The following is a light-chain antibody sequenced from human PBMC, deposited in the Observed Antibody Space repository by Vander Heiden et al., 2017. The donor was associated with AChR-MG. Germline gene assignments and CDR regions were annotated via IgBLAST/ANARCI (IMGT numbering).Light chain of an antibody. J-gene: IGLJ1*01. V-gene: IGLV2-11*01. CDR1: SSHVGGYNY. Sequence: QSALTQPRSVSGSPGQSVTIPCTGTSSHVGGYNYVSWYHQHPGKAPKLMFYDVSKRPTGVPDRFSGSKSGNTASLTISGLQAENEANYYCCSYAGSYAYVFGTRTKVTVL. CDR3: CSYAGSYAYV. CDR2: DVS.